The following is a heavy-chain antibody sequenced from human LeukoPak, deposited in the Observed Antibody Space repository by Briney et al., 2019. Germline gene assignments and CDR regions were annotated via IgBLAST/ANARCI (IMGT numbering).Heavy chain of an antibody. V-gene: IGHV4-59*12. CDR3: ARGPARDDFWSGSLPDYSDY. D-gene: IGHD3-3*01. CDR2: IYDSGST. Sequence: SETLSLTCSVSGVSMTGYYWSWIRQAPGKAPEWIGYIYDSGSTYYDPSLKSRVTISVDTAKNQFSLTLSSVTAADTAVYYCARGPARDDFWSGSLPDYSDYWGQGTLVTVSS. CDR1: GVSMTGYY. J-gene: IGHJ4*02.